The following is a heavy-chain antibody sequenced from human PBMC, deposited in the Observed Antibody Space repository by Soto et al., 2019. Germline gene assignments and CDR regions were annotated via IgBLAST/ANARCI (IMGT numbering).Heavy chain of an antibody. Sequence: GGSLRLSCAASGFTFSSYGMHWVRQAPGKGLEWVAVIWYDGSNKYYADSVKGRFTISRDNSKNTLYLQMNSLRAEDTAVYYFARDKDYYYYYGMDVWGQGTTVTVPS. V-gene: IGHV3-33*01. CDR2: IWYDGSNK. J-gene: IGHJ6*02. CDR1: GFTFSSYG. CDR3: ARDKDYYYYYGMDV.